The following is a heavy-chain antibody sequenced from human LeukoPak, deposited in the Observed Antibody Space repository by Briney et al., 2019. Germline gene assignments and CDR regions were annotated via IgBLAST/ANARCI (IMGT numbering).Heavy chain of an antibody. D-gene: IGHD3-10*01. CDR3: ARGRGIDY. J-gene: IGHJ4*02. Sequence: TGGSLRLSCAASGFTFSGYWMTWVRQAPGKGLEWVANIKQDGSEKYYVDSVKGRFTISRDNAKNSLYPQMNSLRAEDTAVYYCARGRGIDYWGQGTLVTVSS. CDR2: IKQDGSEK. V-gene: IGHV3-7*03. CDR1: GFTFSGYW.